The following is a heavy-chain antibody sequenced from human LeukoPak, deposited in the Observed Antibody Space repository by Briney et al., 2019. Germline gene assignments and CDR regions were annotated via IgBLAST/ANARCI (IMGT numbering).Heavy chain of an antibody. Sequence: GGSLRLSCAASGFTVSNNYMNWVRQAPGKGLEWVSVIYSGGSTYYADSVQGRFTISRDNSKNTLYLQMNSLRAEDTAVYYCARGQRAAAGFDSWGQGTLVTVSA. D-gene: IGHD6-13*01. CDR1: GFTVSNNY. CDR2: IYSGGST. J-gene: IGHJ4*02. CDR3: ARGQRAAAGFDS. V-gene: IGHV3-53*01.